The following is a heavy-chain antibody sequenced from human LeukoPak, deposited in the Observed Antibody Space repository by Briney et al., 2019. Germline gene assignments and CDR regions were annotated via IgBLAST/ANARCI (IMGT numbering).Heavy chain of an antibody. CDR3: ARGLAAAAHYYFDY. CDR2: MNPNSGNT. D-gene: IGHD6-13*01. CDR1: RYTFTSYD. V-gene: IGHV1-8*01. J-gene: IGHJ4*02. Sequence: ASVKGSCKASRYTFTSYDINWVRQATGQGLEWMGWMNPNSGNTGYAQKFQGRVTMTRNTSISTAYMELSSLRSEDTAVYYCARGLAAAAHYYFDYWGQGTLVTVSS.